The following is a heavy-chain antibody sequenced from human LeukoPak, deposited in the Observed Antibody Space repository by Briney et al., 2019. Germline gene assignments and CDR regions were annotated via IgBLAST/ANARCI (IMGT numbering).Heavy chain of an antibody. CDR3: ARLGRYCSSTSCYYFDY. Sequence: SETLSLTCTVSGGSISTYYWSWIRQPPGKGLEWIGYIYHSGSTNYNPSLKSRVTISVDTSQNQFYLKLSSVTAADTAVYYCARLGRYCSSTSCYYFDYWGQGTLVTVSS. CDR1: GGSISTYY. V-gene: IGHV4-59*01. D-gene: IGHD2-2*01. CDR2: IYHSGST. J-gene: IGHJ4*02.